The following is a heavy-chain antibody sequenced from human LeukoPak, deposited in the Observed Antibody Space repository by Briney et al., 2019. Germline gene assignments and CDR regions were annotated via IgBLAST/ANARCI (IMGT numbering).Heavy chain of an antibody. Sequence: GGSLRLSCAASGFTFSSYSMNWVRQAPGKGLEWVSSISSSSSYIYYADSVKGRFTISRDNAKNSLYLQMNSLRAEDTAVYYCARDSLLGIGIDSNFDYWGQGTLVTVSS. J-gene: IGHJ4*02. CDR2: ISSSSSYI. CDR1: GFTFSSYS. V-gene: IGHV3-21*01. D-gene: IGHD2-8*02. CDR3: ARDSLLGIGIDSNFDY.